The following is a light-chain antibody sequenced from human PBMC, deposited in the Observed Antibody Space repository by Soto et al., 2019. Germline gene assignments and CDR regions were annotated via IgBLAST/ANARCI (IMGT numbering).Light chain of an antibody. CDR1: QSVSSSY. J-gene: IGKJ4*01. V-gene: IGKV3-20*01. CDR3: QQYGSSPLT. Sequence: EIVMTQSPATLSVSPGERATLSCRASQSVSSSYLAWYQQKPGQAPRLLIYGAVSRATGIPDRISGSGSGTDFTLTISRLEPEDFAVYFCQQYGSSPLTFGGGTKVDIK. CDR2: GAV.